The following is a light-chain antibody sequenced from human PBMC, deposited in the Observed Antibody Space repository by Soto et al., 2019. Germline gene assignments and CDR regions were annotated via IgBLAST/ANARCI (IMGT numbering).Light chain of an antibody. J-gene: IGKJ3*01. V-gene: IGKV1-5*01. Sequence: QMTQSPSTLSAPVGDRVTITCRASQSISSWLAWYQQKPGKAPKLLIYDASSLESGVPSRFSGSGSGTEFTLTISSLQPDDFATYHCQQYNSYFTFGPGTKVDIK. CDR1: QSISSW. CDR2: DAS. CDR3: QQYNSYFT.